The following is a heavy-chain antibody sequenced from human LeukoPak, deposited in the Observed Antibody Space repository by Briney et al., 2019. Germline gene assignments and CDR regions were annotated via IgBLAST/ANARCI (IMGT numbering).Heavy chain of an antibody. CDR1: GFTFSSYS. V-gene: IGHV3-21*01. CDR3: AIDSSRFTRLFDY. CDR2: ISSSSNI. J-gene: IGHJ4*02. D-gene: IGHD6-13*01. Sequence: GGSLRLSCAASGFTFSSYSMNWVRQAPGKGLEWVSSISSSSNIYYADSVKGRFTISRDNAKNSLYLQMNSLRAEDTAVYYCAIDSSRFTRLFDYWGQGTLVTVSS.